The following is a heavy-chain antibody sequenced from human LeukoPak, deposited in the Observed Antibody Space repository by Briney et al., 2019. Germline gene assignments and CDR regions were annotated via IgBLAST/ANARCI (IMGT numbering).Heavy chain of an antibody. V-gene: IGHV1-18*01. Sequence: ASVKVSCKASGYTFTSYGISWVRQAPGQGLEWMGWISAYNGNTNYAQKLQGRVTMTTDTSTSTAYMELRSLRSDDTAVYYCARDRSDIFTASAFDIWGQGTMVTVSS. D-gene: IGHD3-9*01. CDR2: ISAYNGNT. CDR3: ARDRSDIFTASAFDI. J-gene: IGHJ3*02. CDR1: GYTFTSYG.